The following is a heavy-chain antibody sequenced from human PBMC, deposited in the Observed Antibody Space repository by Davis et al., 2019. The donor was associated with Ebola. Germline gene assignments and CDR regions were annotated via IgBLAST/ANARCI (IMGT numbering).Heavy chain of an antibody. CDR1: GFNFSTYG. D-gene: IGHD5-12*01. J-gene: IGHJ3*01. Sequence: GESLKISCAASGFNFSTYGMHWVRQAPHKGLEWVAVMWYDGSNEFYADSVKGRFTISRDNSKSTLYLQMNGLRVDDTAVYYCARDRFGYEGAFDVWGQGTMVTVSS. V-gene: IGHV3-33*01. CDR3: ARDRFGYEGAFDV. CDR2: MWYDGSNE.